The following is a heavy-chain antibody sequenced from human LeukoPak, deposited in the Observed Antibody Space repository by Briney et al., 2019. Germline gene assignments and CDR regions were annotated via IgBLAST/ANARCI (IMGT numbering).Heavy chain of an antibody. CDR3: ARVLWGQLLARQWFDP. Sequence: GGSLRLSCAASGFSFSSYNMNWVRQAPGKGLEWVSFISSSSSYIYYADSVKARFTISRDNSKNTLYLHMNSLRAEDTAVYYCARVLWGQLLARQWFDPWGQGTLVTVSS. D-gene: IGHD2-2*01. J-gene: IGHJ5*02. CDR2: ISSSSSYI. V-gene: IGHV3-21*01. CDR1: GFSFSSYN.